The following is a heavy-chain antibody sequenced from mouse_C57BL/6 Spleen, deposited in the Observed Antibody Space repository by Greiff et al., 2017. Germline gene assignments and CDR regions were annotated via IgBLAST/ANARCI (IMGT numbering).Heavy chain of an antibody. D-gene: IGHD1-1*01. Sequence: QVQLQQPGAELVKPGASVKMSCKASGYTFTSYWITWVKQRPGQGLEWIGDIYPGSGSTNYNEKFKSKATLTVDTSSSTAYMQLSSLTSEDSAVYYCANYSSNLYYAMDYWGQGPSVTVSS. CDR3: ANYSSNLYYAMDY. J-gene: IGHJ4*01. CDR2: IYPGSGST. V-gene: IGHV1-55*01. CDR1: GYTFTSYW.